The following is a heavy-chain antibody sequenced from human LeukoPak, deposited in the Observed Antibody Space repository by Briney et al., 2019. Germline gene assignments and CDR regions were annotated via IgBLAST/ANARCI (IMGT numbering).Heavy chain of an antibody. J-gene: IGHJ4*02. CDR1: GFTFSSYW. CDR2: IKQDGSEK. Sequence: PGGSLRLSCAASGFTFSSYWMSWVRQAPGKGLEWVANIKQDGSEKYYVDSVKGRFTISRDNAKNSLYLQMNSLRAEDTAVYYCAKVNYGSGSYCFDYWGQGTLVTVSS. CDR3: AKVNYGSGSYCFDY. D-gene: IGHD3-10*01. V-gene: IGHV3-7*03.